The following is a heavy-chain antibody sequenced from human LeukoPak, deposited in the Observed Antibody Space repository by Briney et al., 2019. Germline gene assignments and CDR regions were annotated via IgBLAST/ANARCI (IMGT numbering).Heavy chain of an antibody. V-gene: IGHV4-38-2*01. Sequence: SETLSLTCAVSGYSISSGYYWGWIRQPPGKGLEWIGSIYHSGSTYYNPSPKSRVTISVDTSKNQFSLKLSSVTAADTAVYYCARVTRGMIVVGMIGIDYWGQGTLVTVSS. CDR1: GYSISSGYY. CDR3: ARVTRGMIVVGMIGIDY. CDR2: IYHSGST. J-gene: IGHJ4*02. D-gene: IGHD3-22*01.